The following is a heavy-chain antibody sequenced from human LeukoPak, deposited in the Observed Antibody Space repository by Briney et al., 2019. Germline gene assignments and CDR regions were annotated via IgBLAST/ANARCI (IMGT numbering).Heavy chain of an antibody. D-gene: IGHD3-22*01. CDR3: ARESDSSGYT. CDR1: GDTFSSYS. Sequence: ASVKVSCKASGDTFSSYSIHWVRQAPGQGLEWMGRIIPNLGRANYAQKFQGRVTITADKSTSTAYMELSRLRSEDTAVYYCARESDSSGYTWGQGTLVTVSS. CDR2: IIPNLGRA. J-gene: IGHJ4*02. V-gene: IGHV1-69*04.